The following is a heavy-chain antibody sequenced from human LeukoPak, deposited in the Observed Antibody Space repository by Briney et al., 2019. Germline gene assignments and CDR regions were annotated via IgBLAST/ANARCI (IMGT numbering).Heavy chain of an antibody. D-gene: IGHD6-13*01. CDR1: GGSISSSSYY. CDR2: IYYSGST. V-gene: IGHV4-39*07. CDR3: ARSDSSSWNFDH. J-gene: IGHJ4*02. Sequence: PSETLSLTCTVSGGSISSSSYYWGWIRQPPGKGLEWIGSIYYSGSTYYNPSLKSRVTMSVDTSKNQFSLVLNSVTAADTAVYYCARSDSSSWNFDHWGQGTLVTVSS.